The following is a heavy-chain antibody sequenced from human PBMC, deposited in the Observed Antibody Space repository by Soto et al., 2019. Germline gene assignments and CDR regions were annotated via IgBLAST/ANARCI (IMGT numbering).Heavy chain of an antibody. CDR1: DYDFTAYG. V-gene: IGHV1-8*01. CDR3: ARIYTAYGMDV. Sequence: ASVKVSCKAFDYDFTAYGISWVRQAPGQGLEWMGWMNPNSGSTGYAQKFQGRVTMTRNTSKNQFSLKLSSVTAADTAVSYCARIYTAYGMDVWGQGTTVTVSS. J-gene: IGHJ6*02. CDR2: MNPNSGST. D-gene: IGHD5-18*01.